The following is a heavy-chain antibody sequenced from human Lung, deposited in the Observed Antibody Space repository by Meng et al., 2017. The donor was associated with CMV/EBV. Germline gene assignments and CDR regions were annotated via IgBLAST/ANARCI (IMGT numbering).Heavy chain of an antibody. CDR3: ASFPPPGKQWLVTDY. Sequence: QGRRQESDPGLVSPQWRQSPTSGVECGSFRMSNVGSWVRQPPGKGLEWIGEIYHSGSTNCNPSLKSRVTISVDKSKNQYSLKLSSVTAADTAVYYCASFPPPGKQWLVTDYWGQGTLVTVSS. CDR1: CGSFRMSNV. D-gene: IGHD6-19*01. CDR2: IYHSGST. V-gene: IGHV4-4*03. J-gene: IGHJ4*02.